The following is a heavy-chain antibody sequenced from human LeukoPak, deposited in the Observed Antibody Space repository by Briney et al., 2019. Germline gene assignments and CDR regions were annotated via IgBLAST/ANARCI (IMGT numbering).Heavy chain of an antibody. V-gene: IGHV1-2*02. CDR1: GYTFTDYY. CDR2: INPNSGGK. CDR3: ARTGAWADGYNDPFDY. J-gene: IGHJ4*02. D-gene: IGHD5-24*01. Sequence: AASVKVPCKASGYTFTDYYIHWVRQAPGQGLERIGWINPNSGGKGNAQQFQGRVSMTRATSFSSAYMELSSLISDDTAVYYCARTGAWADGYNDPFDYWGQRTPVTVSS.